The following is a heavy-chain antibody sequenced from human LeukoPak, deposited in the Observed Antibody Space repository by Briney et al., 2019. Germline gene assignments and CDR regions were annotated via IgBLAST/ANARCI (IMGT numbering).Heavy chain of an antibody. CDR1: GFTFSSYE. V-gene: IGHV3-48*03. J-gene: IGHJ4*02. CDR2: ISSSGSTI. CDR3: ARESLNFDY. Sequence: PGGSLRLSCAASGFTFSSYEVNWVRQAPGKGLEWVSYISSSGSTIYYADSVKGRFTISRDNAKNSLYLQMNSLRAEDTAVYYCARESLNFDYWGQGTLVTVSS.